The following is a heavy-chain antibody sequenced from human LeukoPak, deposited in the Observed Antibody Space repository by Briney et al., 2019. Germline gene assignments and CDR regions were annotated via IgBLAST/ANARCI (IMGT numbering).Heavy chain of an antibody. CDR2: IYYSGTT. Sequence: SETLSLTCSVSGGSISSDYWSWIRQPPGKGLEWIGYIYYSGTTNYNPSLKSRVTISVDTSKNRFSLKLSSVTAADMAVYYCAREGYSSGYYYFDQWGQGTLVTVSS. CDR1: GGSISSDY. V-gene: IGHV4-59*01. CDR3: AREGYSSGYYYFDQ. D-gene: IGHD3-22*01. J-gene: IGHJ4*02.